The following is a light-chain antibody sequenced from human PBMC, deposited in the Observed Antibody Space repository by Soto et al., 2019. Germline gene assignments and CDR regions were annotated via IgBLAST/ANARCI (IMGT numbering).Light chain of an antibody. CDR2: GAS. V-gene: IGKV3-20*01. J-gene: IGKJ1*01. Sequence: EIVLTQSPGTLSLSPGERATLSCRASQSVSSSYLAWYQQKPGQAPRLLIYGASSRATGIPDRFSGSASGTDFTLTISRLEPEHFALYYCQQYCISPTFGQRTKVEIK. CDR3: QQYCISPT. CDR1: QSVSSSY.